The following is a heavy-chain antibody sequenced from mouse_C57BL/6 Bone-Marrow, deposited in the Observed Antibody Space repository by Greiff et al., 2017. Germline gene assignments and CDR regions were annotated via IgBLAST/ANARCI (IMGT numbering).Heavy chain of an antibody. J-gene: IGHJ1*03. V-gene: IGHV1-82*01. CDR3: ARRDYGCNGWYFEG. CDR1: GYAFSSYW. D-gene: IGHD1-1*02. Sequence: QVQLKQSGAELVKPGASVKISCKASGYAFSSYWMNWVKQRPGNGLEWIGRIYPGGGNTNYNGKFKGKATLTADKSSSTAYMQLISLTAEDSAVYLCARRDYGCNGWYFEGWGTGTTVTVSS. CDR2: IYPGGGNT.